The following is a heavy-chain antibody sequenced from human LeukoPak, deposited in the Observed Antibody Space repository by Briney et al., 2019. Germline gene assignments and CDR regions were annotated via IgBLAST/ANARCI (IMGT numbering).Heavy chain of an antibody. CDR2: ISSSSSYI. CDR1: GFTFSSYS. CDR3: ARALITMVRGVPRNFDY. V-gene: IGHV3-21*01. J-gene: IGHJ4*02. D-gene: IGHD3-10*01. Sequence: GGSLRLSCAASGFTFSSYSMNWVRQAPGKGLKWVSSISSSSSYIYYADSVKGRFTISRDNAKNSLYLQMNSLRAEDTAVYYCARALITMVRGVPRNFDYWGQGTLVTVSS.